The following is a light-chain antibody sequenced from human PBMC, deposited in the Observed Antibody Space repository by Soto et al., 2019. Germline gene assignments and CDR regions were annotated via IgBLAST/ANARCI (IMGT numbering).Light chain of an antibody. Sequence: QSALTQPASVSGSPGQSITISCTGTSSDVGGYNYVSWYQQHPGKAPKLIIYEVRNRPSGVSTRLAGSKSGNTASLTISGIQADDEAHYFCCSYTSSSTLDVFGSGTNVTVL. CDR2: EVR. CDR1: SSDVGGYNY. J-gene: IGLJ1*01. CDR3: CSYTSSSTLDV. V-gene: IGLV2-14*01.